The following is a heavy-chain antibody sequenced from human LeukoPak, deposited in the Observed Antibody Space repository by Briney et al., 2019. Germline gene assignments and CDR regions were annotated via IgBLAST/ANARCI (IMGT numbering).Heavy chain of an antibody. J-gene: IGHJ4*02. CDR2: ISYDGSNK. CDR3: AKDKTSMVRGVMLH. V-gene: IGHV3-30*18. D-gene: IGHD3-10*01. Sequence: GGSLRLSCTASGFSFSSFGMHWVRQAPGKGLEWVAVISYDGSNKYYADSVKGRFTISRDNSKNTLYLQMNSLRAEDTAVYYCAKDKTSMVRGVMLHWGQGTLVTVSS. CDR1: GFSFSSFG.